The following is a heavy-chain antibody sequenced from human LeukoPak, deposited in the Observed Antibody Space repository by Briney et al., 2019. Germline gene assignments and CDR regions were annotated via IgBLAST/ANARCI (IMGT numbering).Heavy chain of an antibody. CDR2: IIPIFGTA. CDR3: ARASSGTTQYYMDV. CDR1: GYTFTSYG. Sequence: ASVKVSCKASGYTFTSYGISWVRQAPGQGLEWMGGIIPIFGTANYAQKFQGRVTITADESTSTAYMELSSLRSEDTAVYYCARASSGTTQYYMDVWGKGTTVTVSS. D-gene: IGHD1-7*01. J-gene: IGHJ6*03. V-gene: IGHV1-69*13.